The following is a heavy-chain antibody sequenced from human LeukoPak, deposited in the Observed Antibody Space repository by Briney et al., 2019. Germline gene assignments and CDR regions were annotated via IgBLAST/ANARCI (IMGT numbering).Heavy chain of an antibody. Sequence: ASVKVSCKASGYTFTSYDFNWVRQAAGQRPEWMGWMSPNSGNTVYAQKLQDRVTMTTNTSISTAYMDLSSLRSDDTAVYYCARGTTKGGYAYWGPGPLVTVSS. CDR3: ARGTTKGGYAY. D-gene: IGHD2/OR15-2a*01. J-gene: IGHJ4*02. CDR1: GYTFTSYD. CDR2: MSPNSGNT. V-gene: IGHV1-8*02.